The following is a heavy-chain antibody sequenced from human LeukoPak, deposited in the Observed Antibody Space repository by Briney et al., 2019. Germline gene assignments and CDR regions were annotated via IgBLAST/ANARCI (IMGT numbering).Heavy chain of an antibody. CDR2: IYYSGST. D-gene: IGHD3-16*01. CDR3: ARETSQKGAHYMDV. Sequence: SETLSLTCAVYGGSFSGYYWSWIRQPPGKGLEWIGYIYYSGSTNYNPSLKSRVTISVDTSKNQFSLKLTSVTAADTAVYYCARETSQKGAHYMDVWGKGTTVTISS. V-gene: IGHV4-59*01. CDR1: GGSFSGYY. J-gene: IGHJ6*03.